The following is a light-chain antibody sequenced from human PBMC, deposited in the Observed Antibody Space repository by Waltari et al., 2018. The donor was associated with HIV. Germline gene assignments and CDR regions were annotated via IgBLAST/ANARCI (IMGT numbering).Light chain of an antibody. CDR1: QSISSY. J-gene: IGKJ1*01. V-gene: IGKV1-39*01. CDR3: QQSYNTPQT. Sequence: DIQMTQSPSSLSASVGDRVTITCRASQSISSYLNWYQQKPGKAPKLLIYAASSLQSGIPSRFRCTGSGTDLTHTISSLQPEDFAAYYCQQSYNTPQTFGQGTKVEI. CDR2: AAS.